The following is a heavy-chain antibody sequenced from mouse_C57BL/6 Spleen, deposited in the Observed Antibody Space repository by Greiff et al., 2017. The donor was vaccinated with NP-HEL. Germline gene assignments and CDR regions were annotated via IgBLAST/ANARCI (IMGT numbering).Heavy chain of an antibody. CDR1: GYTFTEYT. CDR2: FYPGSGSI. Sequence: QVQLQQSGAELVKPGASVKLSCKASGYTFTEYTIHWVKQRSGQGLEWIGWFYPGSGSIKYNEKFKDKATLTADTSSSTAYMQLSRLTSEDSAVYFCAGLEDGSNVSSYEGFAYWGQGTLLTVSA. CDR3: AGLEDGSNVSSYEGFAY. J-gene: IGHJ3*01. V-gene: IGHV1-62-2*01. D-gene: IGHD1-1*01.